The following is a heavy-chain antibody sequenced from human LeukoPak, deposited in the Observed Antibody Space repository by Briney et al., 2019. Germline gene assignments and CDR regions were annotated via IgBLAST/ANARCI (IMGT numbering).Heavy chain of an antibody. D-gene: IGHD6-19*01. V-gene: IGHV4-39*07. CDR2: ISYTGNT. J-gene: IGHJ4*02. Sequence: SETLSLTCTVSAGSISSSNFYWAWIRQPPGKGLEWIGSISYTGNTYNNPSLKSRVTISVDSSKNQFSLRLRSVTAADTAMYYCARGTLYKGWSYYLDFWGQGSQVAVSS. CDR1: AGSISSSNFY. CDR3: ARGTLYKGWSYYLDF.